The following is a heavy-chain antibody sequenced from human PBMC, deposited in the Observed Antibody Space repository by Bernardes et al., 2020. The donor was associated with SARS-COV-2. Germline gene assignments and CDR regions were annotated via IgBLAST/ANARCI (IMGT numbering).Heavy chain of an antibody. J-gene: IGHJ4*02. D-gene: IGHD6-19*01. CDR1: SGSFSSRSYY. CDR2: ISYSGST. V-gene: IGHV4-39*01. CDR3: ARHFGYTSGWYIDY. Sequence: SETLSLTCTVSSGSFSSRSYYWDWIRQPPGKGLEWIGLISYSGSTYYSPSLKSRVTISVDTSKDQFSLKLTSVTAADTAVYYCARHFGYTSGWYIDYWGQGTLVTVSS.